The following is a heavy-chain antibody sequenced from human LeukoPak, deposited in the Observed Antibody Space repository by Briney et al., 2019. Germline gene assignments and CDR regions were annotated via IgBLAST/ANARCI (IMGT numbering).Heavy chain of an antibody. V-gene: IGHV3-53*01. CDR3: AREGSSGRFFGY. J-gene: IGHJ4*02. CDR2: IYSGGST. CDR1: GFTVSSNY. Sequence: GGSLRLSCAASGFTVSSNYMSWVRQAPGKGLEWVSVIYSGGSTYYADSVKGRFTISRDNSKNTLYLRMNSLRAEDTAVYYCAREGSSGRFFGYWGQGTLVTVSS. D-gene: IGHD6-6*01.